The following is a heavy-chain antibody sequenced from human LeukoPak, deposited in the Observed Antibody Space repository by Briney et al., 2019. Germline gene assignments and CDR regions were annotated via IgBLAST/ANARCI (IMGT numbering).Heavy chain of an antibody. CDR2: IIPIFGTA. CDR3: ARARWRVGEGNSPPGYFDY. CDR1: GGTFSSYA. Sequence: EASVKVSCKASGGTFSSYAISWVRQAPGQGLEWMGGIIPIFGTANYAQKFQGRVTITADESTSTAYMELSSPRSEDTAVYYCARARWRVGEGNSPPGYFDYWGQGTLVTVSS. D-gene: IGHD4-17*01. V-gene: IGHV1-69*13. J-gene: IGHJ4*02.